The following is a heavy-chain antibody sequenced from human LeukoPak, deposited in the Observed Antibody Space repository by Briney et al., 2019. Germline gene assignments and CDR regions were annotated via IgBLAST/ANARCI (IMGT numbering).Heavy chain of an antibody. CDR3: ARAAGAAGGQYFDY. V-gene: IGHV4-4*07. J-gene: IGHJ4*02. CDR2: IYTNGDA. D-gene: IGHD6-13*01. Sequence: SETLSLTCTVSGGSLSGYYWSWIRQPAGQGLEWIARIYTNGDAKFNPSLKSRVTMSVDTSKNQLSLKLRPETAADTAVYYCARAAGAAGGQYFDYWGQGTLVTVSS. CDR1: GGSLSGYY.